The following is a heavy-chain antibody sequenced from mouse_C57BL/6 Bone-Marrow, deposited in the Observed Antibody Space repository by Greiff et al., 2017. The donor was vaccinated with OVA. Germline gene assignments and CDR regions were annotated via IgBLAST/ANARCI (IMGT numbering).Heavy chain of an antibody. V-gene: IGHV1-50*01. D-gene: IGHD1-1*01. Sequence: VQLQQSGAELVKPGASVKLSCKASGYTFTSYWMQWVKQRPGQGLEWIGEIDPSDSYTNYHQKFKGKATLTVDTSSSTAYMQRSSLTSEDSAVYYCARDYDYAMDYWGQGTSVTVSS. CDR3: ARDYDYAMDY. CDR1: GYTFTSYW. J-gene: IGHJ4*01. CDR2: IDPSDSYT.